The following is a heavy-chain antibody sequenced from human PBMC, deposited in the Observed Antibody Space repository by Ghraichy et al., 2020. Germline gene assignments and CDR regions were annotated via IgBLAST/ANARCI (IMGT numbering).Heavy chain of an antibody. CDR3: ARDPIGDPDWYFDL. CDR1: GGSVSSGSYY. CDR2: IYHNGRT. Sequence: ESLNISCTVSGGSVSSGSYYWNWFRQPPGKPLEWIGYIYHNGRTTYNPSFESRVTLSVDTSKNHFSLKLSSVTAADTAVYYCARDPIGDPDWYFDLWGRGTLVTVSS. D-gene: IGHD3-16*01. V-gene: IGHV4-61*03. J-gene: IGHJ2*01.